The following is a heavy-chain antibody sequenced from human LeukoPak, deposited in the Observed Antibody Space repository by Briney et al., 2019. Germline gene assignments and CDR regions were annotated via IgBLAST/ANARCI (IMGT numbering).Heavy chain of an antibody. D-gene: IGHD7-27*01. CDR1: GFTFSSYE. CDR2: ISSSGSTI. V-gene: IGHV3-48*03. Sequence: PGGSLRLSCAASGFTFSSYEMNWVRQAPGKGLEWVSYISSSGSTIYYADSVKGRFTISRDNSKNTVYLQMNSLRVEDTAVYYCAKDQNWEGGYWGQGTLVTVSS. CDR3: AKDQNWEGGY. J-gene: IGHJ4*02.